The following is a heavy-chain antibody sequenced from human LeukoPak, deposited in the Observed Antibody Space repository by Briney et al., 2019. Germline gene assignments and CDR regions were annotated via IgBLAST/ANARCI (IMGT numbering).Heavy chain of an antibody. CDR2: ISSGSSYI. J-gene: IGHJ3*02. V-gene: IGHV3-21*01. CDR3: ARDLGSIATAGTETFDI. D-gene: IGHD6-13*01. CDR1: GFTFSSYS. Sequence: PGGSLRLSCAASGFTFSSYSINWVRQAPGKGLEWVSSISSGSSYISYADSVKGRFTIPRDNAKKSLYLQMNSLRAEDTAVYYCARDLGSIATAGTETFDIWGKGTMVTVSS.